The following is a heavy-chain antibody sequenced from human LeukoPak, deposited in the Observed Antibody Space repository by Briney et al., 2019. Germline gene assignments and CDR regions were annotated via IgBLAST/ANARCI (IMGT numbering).Heavy chain of an antibody. D-gene: IGHD3-22*01. CDR2: ISYDGSNK. CDR1: GFTFSSYG. Sequence: GGSLRLSCAASGFTFSSYGMHWVRQAPGKGLEWVAVISYDGSNKYYADSVKGRFTISRDNSKNTLYLQMNSLRAEDTAVYYCANVPLRYYLMGTKWGQGTLVTVSS. J-gene: IGHJ4*02. V-gene: IGHV3-30*18. CDR3: ANVPLRYYLMGTK.